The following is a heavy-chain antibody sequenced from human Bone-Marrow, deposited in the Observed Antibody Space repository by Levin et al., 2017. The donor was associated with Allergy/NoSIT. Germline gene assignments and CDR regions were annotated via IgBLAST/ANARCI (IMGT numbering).Heavy chain of an antibody. CDR2: ISSSSSYI. D-gene: IGHD1-26*01. CDR3: ARDVGRQVGATRRIR. Sequence: GGSLRLSCAASGFTFSSYSMNWVRQAPGKGLEWVSSISSSSSYIYYADSVKGRFTISRDNAKNSLYLQMNSLRAEDTAVYYCARDVGRQVGATRRIRWGQGTLVTVSS. CDR1: GFTFSSYS. J-gene: IGHJ4*02. V-gene: IGHV3-21*01.